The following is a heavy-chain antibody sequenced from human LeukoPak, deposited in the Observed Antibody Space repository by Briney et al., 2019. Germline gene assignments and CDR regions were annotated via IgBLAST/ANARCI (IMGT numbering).Heavy chain of an antibody. CDR3: ARGYSSSWYVHYYYMDV. CDR2: IFNGNGT. J-gene: IGHJ6*03. CDR1: GFTVSSNY. D-gene: IGHD6-13*01. V-gene: IGHV3-53*01. Sequence: GGSLRPSCAASGFTVSSNYMSWVRQAPGKGLEWVSVIFNGNGTYYADSVKGRFTISRDNSKNTLYLQMNSLRAEDTAVYYCARGYSSSWYVHYYYMDVWGKGTTVTVSS.